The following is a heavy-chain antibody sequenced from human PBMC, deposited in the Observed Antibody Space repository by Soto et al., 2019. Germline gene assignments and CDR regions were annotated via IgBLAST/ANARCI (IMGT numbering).Heavy chain of an antibody. CDR2: ISGSGGIT. Sequence: EVQLLESGGGLVRPGGSLRLSCAASGFTFSNYAMSWFHQAPGKGLEWVSCISGSGGITYIADAVKGRFTISRDNSKNTLHLQMDSLRAEDTDVYYCTKGYYDSCSVYINLGQGTLGSVSS. V-gene: IGHV3-23*01. D-gene: IGHD3-3*01. CDR1: GFTFSNYA. CDR3: TKGYYDSCSVYIN. J-gene: IGHJ4*02.